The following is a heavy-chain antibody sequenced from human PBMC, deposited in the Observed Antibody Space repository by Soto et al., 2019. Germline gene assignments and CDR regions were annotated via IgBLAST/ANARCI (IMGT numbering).Heavy chain of an antibody. J-gene: IGHJ6*03. Sequence: GGSLRLSCTASGFSFSSYAMYWFRQPPGKGLEWVAVISHDGINKHYADSVKGRVTISRDNSNNSLYLQMNSLRAEDTAVYYCAKDANRYYDFWSGYYTQYMDVWGKGTTVTVSS. D-gene: IGHD3-3*01. V-gene: IGHV3-30-3*01. CDR2: ISHDGINK. CDR3: AKDANRYYDFWSGYYTQYMDV. CDR1: GFSFSSYA.